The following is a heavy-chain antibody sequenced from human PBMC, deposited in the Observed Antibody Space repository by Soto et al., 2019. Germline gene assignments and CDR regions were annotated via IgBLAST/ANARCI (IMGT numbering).Heavy chain of an antibody. CDR2: ISPRVDTA. CDR3: ARDYLGIEAGNSAVADAFDI. D-gene: IGHD6-25*01. CDR1: GDTLSSHA. V-gene: IGHV1-69*01. J-gene: IGHJ3*02. Sequence: QVQLVQSGAEVKKPGSSVKVSCKASGDTLSSHAISWVRQAPGQGLEWMGAISPRVDTANIAQRFQGSVTITADASTGTVYMELSGLRSEDTAVYYCARDYLGIEAGNSAVADAFDIGGQGTMVTVSS.